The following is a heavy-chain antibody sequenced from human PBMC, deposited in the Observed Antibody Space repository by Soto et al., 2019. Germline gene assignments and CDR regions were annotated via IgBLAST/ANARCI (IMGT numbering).Heavy chain of an antibody. Sequence: QVQLQESGPGLVKPSGTLSLTCAVSSGSISSSNWWSWVRQPPGKGLEWIGEIYHSGSTNYNPSLKGRVTISLDKPKNHFPLNLRSVPAADTPVFYCARVTSDCSSTSGQRGWFDPWGQGPLVTVSS. CDR2: IYHSGST. J-gene: IGHJ5*02. V-gene: IGHV4-4*02. D-gene: IGHD2-2*01. CDR3: ARVTSDCSSTSGQRGWFDP. CDR1: SGSISSSNW.